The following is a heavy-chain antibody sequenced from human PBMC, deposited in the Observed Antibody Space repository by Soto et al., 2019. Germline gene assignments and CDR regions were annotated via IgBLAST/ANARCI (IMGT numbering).Heavy chain of an antibody. CDR2: ISNYNGNT. V-gene: IGHV1-18*04. Sequence: GASVKVSCKASGYTFTSYGFSWVRQAPGQGLEWMGWISNYNGNTNYAQKFQDRFTMTTDTPTSTAYMELRSLRSDDTAVYFCARVGAWNHEPFDLWGQGTLVTVS. J-gene: IGHJ4*02. D-gene: IGHD1-1*01. CDR3: ARVGAWNHEPFDL. CDR1: GYTFTSYG.